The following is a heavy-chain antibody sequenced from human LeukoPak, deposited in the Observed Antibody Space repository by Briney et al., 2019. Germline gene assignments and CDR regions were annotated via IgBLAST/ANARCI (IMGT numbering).Heavy chain of an antibody. V-gene: IGHV3-23*01. CDR2: ISGSGVIT. J-gene: IGHJ4*02. CDR3: AKDDAWVRYQD. CDR1: GFTFSSHG. Sequence: NPGGSLRLSCAASGFTFSSHGMNWVRQAPGKGLEWVSGISGSGVITYYADSVKGRFTISRDNSKNTLDLQMNSLRAEDTAVYYCAKDDAWVRYQDWGQGTLVTVSS. D-gene: IGHD5-12*01.